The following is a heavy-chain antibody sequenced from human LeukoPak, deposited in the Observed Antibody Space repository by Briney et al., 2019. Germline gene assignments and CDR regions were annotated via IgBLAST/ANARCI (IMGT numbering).Heavy chain of an antibody. Sequence: PSETLSLTCAVYGGSFSGYYWSWIRQPAGKGLEWIGRFYTSGSTNYNPSLKSRVTMSVDKSKNQFSLKLNSVTAADTAVYYCARDSCSSTSCYNNWFDPWGQGTLVTVSS. CDR3: ARDSCSSTSCYNNWFDP. CDR1: GGSFSGYY. D-gene: IGHD2-2*02. CDR2: FYTSGST. J-gene: IGHJ5*02. V-gene: IGHV4-4*07.